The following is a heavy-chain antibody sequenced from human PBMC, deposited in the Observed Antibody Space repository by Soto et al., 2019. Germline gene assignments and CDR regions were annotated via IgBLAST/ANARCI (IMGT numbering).Heavy chain of an antibody. V-gene: IGHV3-53*01. CDR2: IYSCGTT. J-gene: IGHJ4*02. CDR3: ARNGCGMARVGM. Sequence: EVQLVESGGGLVQPGGSLRLSCAASGFTVSNNYMIWVRLPPGKGLEWVSLIYSCGTTYYADSVKGRFTISRDNSKNTLYLQMNSQRGEDTAVYYGARNGCGMARVGMWGPGTVVTVPS. CDR1: GFTVSNNY. D-gene: IGHD5-12*01.